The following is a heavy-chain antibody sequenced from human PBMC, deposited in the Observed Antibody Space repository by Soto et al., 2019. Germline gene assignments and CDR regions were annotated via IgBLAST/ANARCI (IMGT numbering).Heavy chain of an antibody. V-gene: IGHV5-51*01. CDR3: ARTAAAGKYYYGVDV. CDR2: IYPGDSDT. CDR1: GYSFTSYW. Sequence: PGESLKISCKGSGYSFTSYWIGWVRQMPWKGLEWMGIIYPGDSDTRYSPSFQGQVTISADKSISTAYLQWSSLKASDTAIYYCARTAAAGKYYYGVDVRGQGTTVTVSS. J-gene: IGHJ6*02. D-gene: IGHD6-13*01.